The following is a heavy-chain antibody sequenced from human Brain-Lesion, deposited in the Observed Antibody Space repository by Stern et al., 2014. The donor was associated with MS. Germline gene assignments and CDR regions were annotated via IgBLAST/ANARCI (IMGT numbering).Heavy chain of an antibody. CDR1: GYPFSSYD. CDR2: MNPYSGNT. D-gene: IGHD2-2*01. V-gene: IGHV1-8*01. Sequence: VQLVASGSEVKKPGASVKVSCKASGYPFSSYDITLVRQASGHGLEWMGLMNPYSGNTGYAKKCKGRVSRTSDPAISTVYMELTSLTSDDTAVYFGARAVRNQLLSEYWGQGTLVTVSS. CDR3: ARAVRNQLLSEY. J-gene: IGHJ4*02.